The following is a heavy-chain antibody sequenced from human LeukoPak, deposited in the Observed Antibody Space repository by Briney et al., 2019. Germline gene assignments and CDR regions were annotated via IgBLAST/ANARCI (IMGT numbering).Heavy chain of an antibody. J-gene: IGHJ4*02. CDR3: ARDASYYDFWSGYPDN. V-gene: IGHV3-48*01. D-gene: IGHD3-3*01. CDR1: GFTFSSYS. Sequence: GGSLRLSCAASGFTFSSYSMNRVRQAPGKGLEWVSYISSSSSTIYYADSVKGRFTISRDNAKNSLYLQMNSLRAEDAAVYYCARDASYYDFWSGYPDNWGQGTLVTVSS. CDR2: ISSSSSTI.